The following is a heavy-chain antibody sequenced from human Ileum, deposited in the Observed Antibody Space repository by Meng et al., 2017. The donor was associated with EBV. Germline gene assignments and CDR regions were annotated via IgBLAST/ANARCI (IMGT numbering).Heavy chain of an antibody. J-gene: IGHJ4*02. V-gene: IGHV3-15*01. Sequence: EVQLVESGGGLVKPGGSLRVSXAAAGFTFTPTWMSWVRQAPGKGLEWVGRIKSKTSGGTTDYAAPVKDRFTISRDDSRNTLYLEMNSLKTEDTALYYCTTTFHSDSSGSKWGQGTLVTVSS. D-gene: IGHD3-22*01. CDR2: IKSKTSGGTT. CDR1: GFTFTPTW. CDR3: TTTFHSDSSGSK.